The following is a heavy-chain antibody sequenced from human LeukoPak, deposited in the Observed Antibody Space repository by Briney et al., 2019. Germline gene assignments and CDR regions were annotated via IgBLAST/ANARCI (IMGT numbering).Heavy chain of an antibody. J-gene: IGHJ4*02. CDR2: IRYDGSNK. D-gene: IGHD3-10*01. CDR1: GFTFSSYG. Sequence: GSLRLSCAASGFTFSSYGIHWGCQAPGRGVEGVAFIRYDGSNKYYADSVKGRFTISRDNSKNTLYLQMNSLRAEDTAVYYCAKDPRGLLWFGEYSDYWGQGTLVTVSS. CDR3: AKDPRGLLWFGEYSDY. V-gene: IGHV3-30*02.